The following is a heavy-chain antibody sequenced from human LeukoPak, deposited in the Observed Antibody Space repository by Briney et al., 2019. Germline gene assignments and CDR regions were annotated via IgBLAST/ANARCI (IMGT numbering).Heavy chain of an antibody. Sequence: PSETLSLTCSVSGGSISSGGYSWNWIRQHPGKGLEWIGYIYYSGSTYYNPSLKSRVTISLDTPKNQFSLKLNSVTAADTAVYYCARVWYGGNSADIKSPRKYWYFDLWGRGTLVTVSS. D-gene: IGHD4-23*01. J-gene: IGHJ2*01. CDR3: ARVWYGGNSADIKSPRKYWYFDL. CDR2: IYYSGST. CDR1: GGSISSGGYS. V-gene: IGHV4-31*03.